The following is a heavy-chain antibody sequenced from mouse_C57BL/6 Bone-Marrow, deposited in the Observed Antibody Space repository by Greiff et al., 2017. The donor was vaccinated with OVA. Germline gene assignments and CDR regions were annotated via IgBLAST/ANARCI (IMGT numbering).Heavy chain of an antibody. CDR3: TGGTFYYYAMDY. Sequence: EVKVEESGGGLVQPGGSMKLSCVASGFTFSNYWMNWVRQSPEKGLEWVAQIRLKSDNYATHYAESVKGRFTISRDDSKSSVYLQMNNLRAEDTGIYYCTGGTFYYYAMDYWGQGTSVTVSS. CDR2: IRLKSDNYAT. CDR1: GFTFSNYW. J-gene: IGHJ4*01. V-gene: IGHV6-3*01. D-gene: IGHD3-3*01.